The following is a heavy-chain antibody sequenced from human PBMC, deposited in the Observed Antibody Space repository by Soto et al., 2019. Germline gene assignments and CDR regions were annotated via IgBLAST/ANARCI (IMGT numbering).Heavy chain of an antibody. CDR3: VSQRTSVLTQAYFDY. D-gene: IGHD2-8*01. Sequence: SAPLSLTCTVSGGSVSNSNYNWGWIRQAPGKGLAWIGSVYYRGRSYSKSSVKSRVTISVDTSKNQFSLNLNSVPASDTAVYFCVSQRTSVLTQAYFDYWGPGALVTVS. V-gene: IGHV4-39*01. J-gene: IGHJ4*02. CDR2: VYYRGRS. CDR1: GGSVSNSNYN.